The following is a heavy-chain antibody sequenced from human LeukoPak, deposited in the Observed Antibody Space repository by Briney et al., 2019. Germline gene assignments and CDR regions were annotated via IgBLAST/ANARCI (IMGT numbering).Heavy chain of an antibody. V-gene: IGHV3-43D*04. CDR1: GFTSDDYA. J-gene: IGHJ6*03. CDR2: ISWDGGST. D-gene: IGHD3-10*01. CDR3: AKGKDDRDPTSAYYYYYMDV. Sequence: GGSLRLSCAASGFTSDDYAMHWVRKAPGKGLEWVSLISWDGGSTYYADSVKVRFTISRDNSKNSLYLQMNSLRAEDTALYYCAKGKDDRDPTSAYYYYYMDVWGKGTTVTVSS.